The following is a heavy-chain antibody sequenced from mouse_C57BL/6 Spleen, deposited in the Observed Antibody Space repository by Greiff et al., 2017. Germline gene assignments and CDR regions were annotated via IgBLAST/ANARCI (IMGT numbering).Heavy chain of an antibody. D-gene: IGHD2-1*01. CDR1: GFTFSDYG. J-gene: IGHJ2*01. Sequence: EVQLQESGGGLVKPGGSLKLSCAASGFTFSDYGMHWVRQAPEKGLEWVAYISSGSSTIYYADTVKGRFTISRDNAKNTLFLQMTSLRSEDTAMYYCAMGGNYDYFDYWGQGTTLTVSS. V-gene: IGHV5-17*01. CDR2: ISSGSSTI. CDR3: AMGGNYDYFDY.